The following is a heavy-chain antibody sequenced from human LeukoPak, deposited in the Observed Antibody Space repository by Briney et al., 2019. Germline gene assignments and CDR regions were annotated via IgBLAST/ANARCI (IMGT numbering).Heavy chain of an antibody. CDR3: ARGRSGSSWSDY. Sequence: ASVKVSCKASGYTFTSYGISWVRQAPGQRLEWMGWISAYNGNTDYAKKLQGRVTMTTDTSASTAYMELRSLRSDDTAVYYCARGRSGSSWSDYWGQGTLVTVSS. V-gene: IGHV1-18*01. D-gene: IGHD6-13*01. CDR1: GYTFTSYG. CDR2: ISAYNGNT. J-gene: IGHJ4*02.